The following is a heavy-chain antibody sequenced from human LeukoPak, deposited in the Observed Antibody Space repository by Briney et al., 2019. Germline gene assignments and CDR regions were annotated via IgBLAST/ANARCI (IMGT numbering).Heavy chain of an antibody. CDR1: GYTFTGYY. Sequence: ASVKVSCKASGYTFTGYYMHWVRQAPGQGLEWMGWINPNSGGTNYAQTFQGRVTMTRDTSISTAYMELSRLRSDDTAVYYCARVTYYYDSSGYLSGRRYYFDYWGQGTLVTVSS. CDR3: ARVTYYYDSSGYLSGRRYYFDY. V-gene: IGHV1-2*02. J-gene: IGHJ4*02. D-gene: IGHD3-22*01. CDR2: INPNSGGT.